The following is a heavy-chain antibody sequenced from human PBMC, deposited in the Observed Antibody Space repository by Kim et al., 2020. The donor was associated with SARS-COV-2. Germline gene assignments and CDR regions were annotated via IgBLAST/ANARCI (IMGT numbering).Heavy chain of an antibody. D-gene: IGHD3-10*01. V-gene: IGHV3-74*01. Sequence: YADSVKGRFTSSRDNAKNTLYLQMNSLRAEDTAVYYCARGSLAMVRGISYWGQGTLVTVSS. CDR3: ARGSLAMVRGISY. J-gene: IGHJ4*02.